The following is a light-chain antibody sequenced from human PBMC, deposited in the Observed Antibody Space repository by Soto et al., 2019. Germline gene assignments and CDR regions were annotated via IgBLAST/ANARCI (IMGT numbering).Light chain of an antibody. Sequence: QSALTQPASVSGSPGQSITISCTGTSSDVGGYNYVSWYQQHPGKAPKLMIYEVSNRPSGVSNRCSGSKSGNTASLPISGLQAEDEADYYCSSYTSSSTRVFGGGTKLTVL. J-gene: IGLJ3*02. CDR1: SSDVGGYNY. CDR3: SSYTSSSTRV. V-gene: IGLV2-14*01. CDR2: EVS.